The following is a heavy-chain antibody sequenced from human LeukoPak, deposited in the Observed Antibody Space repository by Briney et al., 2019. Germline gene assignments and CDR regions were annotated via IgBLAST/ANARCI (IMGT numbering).Heavy chain of an antibody. CDR2: IYYSGST. CDR1: GGSISSSSYY. D-gene: IGHD3-22*01. V-gene: IGHV4-39*07. Sequence: SETLSLTCTVSGGSISSSSYYWGWIRQPPGKGLEWIGSIYYSGSTYYNPSLKSRVTISVDTSKNQFSLKLSSVTAADTAVYYCARYDEPGSGFGYFDYWGQGTLVTVSS. J-gene: IGHJ4*02. CDR3: ARYDEPGSGFGYFDY.